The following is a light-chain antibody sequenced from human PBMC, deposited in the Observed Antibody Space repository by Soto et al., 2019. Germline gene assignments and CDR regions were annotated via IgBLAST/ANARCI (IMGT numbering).Light chain of an antibody. CDR1: QSVANN. V-gene: IGKV3-15*01. J-gene: IGKJ1*01. CDR3: QQYNDWPRT. Sequence: EIVMTQSPVTLSLSPGDRATLSCRASQSVANNLAWFQQRPGQAPRLLVYGASATATGIPARFRGSGSGTEFTLTISRLQSEDFAVYYCQQYNDWPRTFGQGTKVEIK. CDR2: GAS.